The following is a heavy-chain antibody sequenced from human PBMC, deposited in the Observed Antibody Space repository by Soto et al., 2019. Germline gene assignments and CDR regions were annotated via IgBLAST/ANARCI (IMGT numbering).Heavy chain of an antibody. CDR3: ARPVPTTMVMGFWNDLDV. CDR1: GYTFSNFG. J-gene: IGHJ6*02. CDR2: ISPYNGNT. D-gene: IGHD5-18*01. Sequence: ASVKVSCKAPGYTFSNFGISWVRQAPGQGLEWMGWISPYNGNTNYAQILQGRVTMTTDTSTSTAYMELTSLRSDDTAVSFCARPVPTTMVMGFWNDLDVWRQGTSATVSS. V-gene: IGHV1-18*01.